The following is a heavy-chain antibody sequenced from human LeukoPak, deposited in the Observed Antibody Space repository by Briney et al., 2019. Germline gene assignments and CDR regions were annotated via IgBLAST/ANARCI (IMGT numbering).Heavy chain of an antibody. D-gene: IGHD2-8*02. Sequence: SETLSLTCTVSGGTISSYYWSWIRQPPGKGLEWIAYISDIGSINYNPSLKSRVTISLDTSKNQFSLKLSSVTAADTAVYYCAGHHPRNTVDFWGQGTLVTVSS. J-gene: IGHJ4*02. V-gene: IGHV4-59*08. CDR2: ISDIGSI. CDR1: GGTISSYY. CDR3: AGHHPRNTVDF.